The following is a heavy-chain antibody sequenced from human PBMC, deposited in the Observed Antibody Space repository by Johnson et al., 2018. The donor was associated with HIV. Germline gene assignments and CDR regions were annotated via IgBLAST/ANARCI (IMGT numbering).Heavy chain of an antibody. Sequence: QVQLVESGGGVVQPGRSLRLSCGASGFTFNSYAIHWVRQAPGKGLEWVAVISYDGRNKYYADSVKGRFTISRDNSKNTLYLQMNSLRAEDTAVYYCARAGAVGFDAFDIWGQGTMVTVSS. J-gene: IGHJ3*02. V-gene: IGHV3-30-3*01. CDR1: GFTFNSYA. D-gene: IGHD6-19*01. CDR2: ISYDGRNK. CDR3: ARAGAVGFDAFDI.